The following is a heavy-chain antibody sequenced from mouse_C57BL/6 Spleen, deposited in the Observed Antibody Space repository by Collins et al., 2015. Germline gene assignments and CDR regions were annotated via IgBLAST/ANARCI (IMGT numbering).Heavy chain of an antibody. CDR3: ARTYYYGSRFAY. D-gene: IGHD1-1*01. J-gene: IGHJ3*01. CDR1: GFSLSTSGMG. CDR2: IWWDDDK. V-gene: IGHV8-8*01. Sequence: QVTLKESGPGILQPSQTLSLTCSFSGFSLSTSGMGVGWIRQPSGKGLEWLAHIWWDDDKRYNPALKSRLTISRDTSSNQVFLKIASVDTADTATYYCARTYYYGSRFAYWGQGTLVTVSA.